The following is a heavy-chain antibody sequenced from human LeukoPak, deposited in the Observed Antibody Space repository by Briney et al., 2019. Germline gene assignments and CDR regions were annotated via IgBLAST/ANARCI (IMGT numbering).Heavy chain of an antibody. J-gene: IGHJ6*03. CDR3: ARLGREYSSSSGDYYYYMDV. CDR1: GFTFSNAW. V-gene: IGHV3-21*01. Sequence: PGGSLRLSCAASGFTFSNAWMTWVRQAPGKGLEWVSSISSSSSYIYYADSVKGRFTISRDNAKNSLYLQMNSLRAEDTAVYYCARLGREYSSSSGDYYYYMDVWGKGTTVTVSS. CDR2: ISSSSSYI. D-gene: IGHD6-6*01.